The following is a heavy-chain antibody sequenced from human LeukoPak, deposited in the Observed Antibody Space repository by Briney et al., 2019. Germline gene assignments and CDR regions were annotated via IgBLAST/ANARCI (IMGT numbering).Heavy chain of an antibody. CDR3: ARVLYYDFWSGSNYFDY. CDR2: INWNGGST. V-gene: IGHV3-20*04. D-gene: IGHD3-3*01. CDR1: GFTFDDYG. J-gene: IGHJ4*02. Sequence: GGSLRLSCAASGFTFDDYGMSWVRQAPGKGLEWVSGINWNGGSTGYADSVKGRFTISRDNAKNSLYLQMNSLRAEDTALYYCARVLYYDFWSGSNYFDYWGQGTLVTVSS.